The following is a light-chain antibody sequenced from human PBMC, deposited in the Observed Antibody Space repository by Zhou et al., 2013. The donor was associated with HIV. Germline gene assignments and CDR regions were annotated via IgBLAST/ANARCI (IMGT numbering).Light chain of an antibody. CDR1: QSVSSY. CDR2: DAS. CDR3: QQYNKWPRT. J-gene: IGKJ3*01. Sequence: EIVMTQSPSTLSVSPGERVTLSCRASQSVSSYLAWYQQKPGQAPRLLIYDASKRATGIPARFSGSGSGTDFTLTISSLEPEDFAVYYCQQYNKWPRTFGPGTKVEIK. V-gene: IGKV3-11*01.